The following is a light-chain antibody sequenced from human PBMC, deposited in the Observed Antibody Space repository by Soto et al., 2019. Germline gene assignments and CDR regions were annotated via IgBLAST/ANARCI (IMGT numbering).Light chain of an antibody. CDR1: QSLLHTDGKTF. J-gene: IGKJ2*01. CDR2: EAS. V-gene: IGKV2D-29*02. CDR3: MQSLQLPPYT. Sequence: DNVLTQTPRSLSVTPGQPASMSCKSSQSLLHTDGKTFLYWYLQKPGQSPQLLIYEASNRFSGVPDRFSGSGSGTDFTLKISRVEAEDVGVYYCMQSLQLPPYTFGQGTKLEIK.